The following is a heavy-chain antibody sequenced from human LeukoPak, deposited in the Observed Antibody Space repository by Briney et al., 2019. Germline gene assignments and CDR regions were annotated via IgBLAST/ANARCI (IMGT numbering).Heavy chain of an antibody. CDR2: ITGSGDSS. CDR3: ARDSRLSRWRGTSDY. J-gene: IGHJ4*02. D-gene: IGHD3-16*01. CDR1: GFTFSNYA. Sequence: GGSLRLSCAASGFTFSNYAMSWVRQAPGRGLEWVSAITGSGDSSYYADSVKGRFTISRDNSKSTLYLQMNSLRAEDTSVYYCARDSRLSRWRGTSDYWGQGTLVTVSS. V-gene: IGHV3-23*01.